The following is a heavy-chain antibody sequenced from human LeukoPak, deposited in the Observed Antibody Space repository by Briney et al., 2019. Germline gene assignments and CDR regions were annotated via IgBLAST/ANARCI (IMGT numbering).Heavy chain of an antibody. CDR2: IYFIVRA. CDR3: VTGTYYYDSSGYFRLPFQH. D-gene: IGHD3-22*01. V-gene: IGHV4-39*01. Sequence: ETLCLSCTVSGGSLCTIIYYSGSVCQPPGKGLEWVVGIYFIVRAYYNPSLKSRVTISVDTSKNQSSLKLSSVTAADTAVYYCVTGTYYYDSSGYFRLPFQHWGQGTLVTVSS. J-gene: IGHJ1*01. CDR1: GGSLCTIIYY.